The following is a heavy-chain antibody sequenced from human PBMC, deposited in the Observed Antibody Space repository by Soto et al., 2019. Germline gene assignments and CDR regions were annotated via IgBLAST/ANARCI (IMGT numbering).Heavy chain of an antibody. CDR1: GFSLSEANMG. CDR2: ILSNDEE. V-gene: IGHV2-26*01. J-gene: IGHJ6*02. CDR3: ARIRGYCSGGSCYYYYYAMDV. Sequence: LVNPTETLTLTCTASGFSLSEANMGVSWIRQPPGKALEWLAHILSNDEEVYSTSPENRLTISKDTSKSQVVLTLTDIDPLDTATYYCARIRGYCSGGSCYYYYYAMDVWGQGTTVTVSS. D-gene: IGHD2-15*01.